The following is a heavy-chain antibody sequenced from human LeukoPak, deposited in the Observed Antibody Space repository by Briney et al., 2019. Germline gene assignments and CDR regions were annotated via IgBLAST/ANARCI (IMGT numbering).Heavy chain of an antibody. CDR2: INWNGGST. CDR3: ARDRDVDYGNDGFDI. D-gene: IGHD4/OR15-4a*01. Sequence: PGGSLRLSCAASGFTFDDYGMSWVRQAPGKGLEWVSGINWNGGSTVYADSVKGRFTISRDNAKNSLYLQMNSLRAEDTALYHCARDRDVDYGNDGFDIWGQGTTVTVSS. CDR1: GFTFDDYG. J-gene: IGHJ3*02. V-gene: IGHV3-20*01.